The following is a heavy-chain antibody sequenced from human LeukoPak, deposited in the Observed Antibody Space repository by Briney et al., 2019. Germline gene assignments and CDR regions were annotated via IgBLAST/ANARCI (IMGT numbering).Heavy chain of an antibody. CDR3: ARVRSDSNGWYHVLD. J-gene: IGHJ4*02. CDR2: IGTAGGT. V-gene: IGHV3-13*01. CDR1: GFTFSSYD. D-gene: IGHD6-19*01. Sequence: SGGSLRLSCAASGFTFSSYDMHWVRQGTGKSLEWVSAIGTAGGTYYAGSVKGRFTISRENAKNSLYLQMNSLTAGDTPVYYCARVRSDSNGWYHVLDWGQGTLVTVSS.